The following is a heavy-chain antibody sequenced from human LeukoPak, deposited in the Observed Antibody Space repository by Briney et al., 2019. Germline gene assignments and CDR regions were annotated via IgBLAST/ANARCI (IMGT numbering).Heavy chain of an antibody. CDR3: AKDGGVGATRGFDY. D-gene: IGHD1-26*01. J-gene: IGHJ4*02. V-gene: IGHV3-21*01. Sequence: PGGSLRLSCAASGFTFSSYSMNWVRQAPGKGLEWVSSISSSSSYIYYADSVKGRFTISRDNAKNSLYLQMNSLRAEDTAVYYCAKDGGVGATRGFDYWGQGTLVTASS. CDR1: GFTFSSYS. CDR2: ISSSSSYI.